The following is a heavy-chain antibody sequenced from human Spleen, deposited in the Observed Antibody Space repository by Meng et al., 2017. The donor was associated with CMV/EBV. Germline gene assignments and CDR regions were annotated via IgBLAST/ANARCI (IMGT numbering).Heavy chain of an antibody. CDR1: GGSLRSSSYY. Sequence: QLQLQESGPGLVKPSETLSLTCTVSGGSLRSSSYYWGWIRQPPGKGLEWIGSIYYSGSTYYNPSLKSRVTISVDTSKNQFSLKLSSVTAADTAVYYCARDHPTRYYYDSSGYGEIDYWGQGTLVTVAS. V-gene: IGHV4-39*07. CDR2: IYYSGST. CDR3: ARDHPTRYYYDSSGYGEIDY. D-gene: IGHD3-22*01. J-gene: IGHJ4*02.